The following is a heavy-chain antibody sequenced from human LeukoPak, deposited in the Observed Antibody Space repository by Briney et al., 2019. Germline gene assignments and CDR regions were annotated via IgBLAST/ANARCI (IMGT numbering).Heavy chain of an antibody. V-gene: IGHV3-15*01. Sequence: GGSLRLSCAASGFTFKNAWMSWVRQAPGKGPEWVARIKDKGEGGTIDYAASVGGRFTISRDDSRDAVYLQMNSLIVDDSAVYYCTTDPRYWGQGTLVTVSS. CDR1: GFTFKNAW. J-gene: IGHJ4*02. CDR3: TTDPRY. CDR2: IKDKGEGGTI.